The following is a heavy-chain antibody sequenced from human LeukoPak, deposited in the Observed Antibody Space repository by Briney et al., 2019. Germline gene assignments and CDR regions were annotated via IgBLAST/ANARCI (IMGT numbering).Heavy chain of an antibody. V-gene: IGHV3-30-3*01. Sequence: PGRSLRLSCAASGFTFSSYAMHWVRQAPGKGLEWVAVISYDGSNKYYADSVKGRFTISRDNAKNSLYLQMNSLRAEDTAVYYCARLSSSPPRMSEFDYWGQGTLVTVSS. CDR2: ISYDGSNK. CDR1: GFTFSSYA. CDR3: ARLSSSPPRMSEFDY. D-gene: IGHD6-13*01. J-gene: IGHJ4*02.